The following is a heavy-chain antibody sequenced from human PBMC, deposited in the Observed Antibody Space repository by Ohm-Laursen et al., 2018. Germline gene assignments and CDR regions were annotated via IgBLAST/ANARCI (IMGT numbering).Heavy chain of an antibody. Sequence: SLRLSCTASGFTFDDYAMHWVRQAPGKGLEWVSGISWNSGSIGYADSVKGRFTISRDNAKNSLYLQMNSLRSEDTAVYYCARGDWYYGSGSRYFDYWGQGTLVTVSS. V-gene: IGHV3-9*01. J-gene: IGHJ4*02. CDR1: GFTFDDYA. D-gene: IGHD3-10*01. CDR3: ARGDWYYGSGSRYFDY. CDR2: ISWNSGSI.